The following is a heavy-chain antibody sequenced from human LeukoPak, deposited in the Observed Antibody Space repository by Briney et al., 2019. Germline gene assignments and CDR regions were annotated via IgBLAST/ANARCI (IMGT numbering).Heavy chain of an antibody. CDR1: GSNFTSYW. D-gene: IGHD3-10*01. CDR2: IYPGDSDT. V-gene: IGHV5-51*01. J-gene: IGHJ3*02. Sequence: GALETSWKGSGSNFTSYWIGWGRQVPGKGLEWMGIIYPGDSDTRYSPSFQGQVTLSADKSISTAYLQWSSLKASDTAMYYCARGHMVRGVPDAFDIWGQGTMVTVSS. CDR3: ARGHMVRGVPDAFDI.